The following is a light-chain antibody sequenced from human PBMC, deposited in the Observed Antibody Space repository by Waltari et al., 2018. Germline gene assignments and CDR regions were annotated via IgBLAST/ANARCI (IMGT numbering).Light chain of an antibody. V-gene: IGKV3-11*01. Sequence: EVVLTQSPATLSLSPGDRATLSCRASQSVNTYLAWYQQKPGQAPRLLIFDASNRATGIPARFSGSGSGTDFSLTISSLEPEDFAVYYCQQRRKWRTFGQGTKLEI. CDR1: QSVNTY. CDR2: DAS. CDR3: QQRRKWRT. J-gene: IGKJ2*01.